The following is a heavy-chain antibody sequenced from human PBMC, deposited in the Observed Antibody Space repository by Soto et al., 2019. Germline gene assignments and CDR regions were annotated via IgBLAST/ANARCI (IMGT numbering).Heavy chain of an antibody. Sequence: GGSLRLSCAASGFNFGPFWMHWVRQAPGKGLVWVSHINSDGSTIVYADSVKGRFTISRYNAKSTLFLQMNGLRVEDTAVYYCARDRGYPDSFNIWGQGTTVTVSS. CDR2: INSDGSTI. D-gene: IGHD3-10*01. CDR1: GFNFGPFW. V-gene: IGHV3-74*01. CDR3: ARDRGYPDSFNI. J-gene: IGHJ3*02.